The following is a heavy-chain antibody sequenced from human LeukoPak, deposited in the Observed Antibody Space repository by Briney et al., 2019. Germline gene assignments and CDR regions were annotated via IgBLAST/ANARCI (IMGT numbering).Heavy chain of an antibody. Sequence: PGGSLRLSCAASGFTFSSYAMSWVRQAPGKGLEWVSAISGSGGSTYYADSVKGRFTISRDNSKNTLYLQMNSLRAEDTAVYYCAKLGGSGSYYDNWFDPWRQGTLVTVSS. J-gene: IGHJ5*02. D-gene: IGHD3-10*01. CDR3: AKLGGSGSYYDNWFDP. V-gene: IGHV3-23*01. CDR1: GFTFSSYA. CDR2: ISGSGGST.